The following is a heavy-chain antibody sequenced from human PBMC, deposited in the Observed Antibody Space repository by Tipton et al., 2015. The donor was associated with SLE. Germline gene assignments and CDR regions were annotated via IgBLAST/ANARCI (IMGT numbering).Heavy chain of an antibody. Sequence: TLSLTCAVYGGSFSGYYWSWIRQPPRKGLEWIGEINHSGSTNYNPSLKSRVTISVDTSKNQFSLKLSSVTAADTAVYYCGGVCSGGSCYDSDYWGQGTLVTVSS. CDR2: INHSGST. J-gene: IGHJ4*02. D-gene: IGHD2-15*01. V-gene: IGHV4-34*09. CDR1: GGSFSGYY. CDR3: GGVCSGGSCYDSDY.